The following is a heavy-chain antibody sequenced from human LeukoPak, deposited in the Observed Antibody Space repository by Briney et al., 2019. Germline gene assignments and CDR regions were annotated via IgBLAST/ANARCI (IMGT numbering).Heavy chain of an antibody. CDR2: INHSGST. Sequence: PSETLSLTCAVYGGSFSGYYWSWIRQPPGKGLEWIGEINHSGSTNYNPSLKSRVTISVDTSKNQFSLKLSSVTAADTAVHYCARGPGLVVVTAIDYWGRGTLVTVSS. J-gene: IGHJ4*02. CDR3: ARGPGLVVVTAIDY. D-gene: IGHD2-21*02. CDR1: GGSFSGYY. V-gene: IGHV4-34*01.